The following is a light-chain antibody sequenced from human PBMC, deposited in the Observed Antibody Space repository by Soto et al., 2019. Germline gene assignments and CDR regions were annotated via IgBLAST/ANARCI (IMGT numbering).Light chain of an antibody. CDR1: SSDVGGYNY. CDR3: SLYTSSTTVI. Sequence: QSALTQPASVSGSPGQSITFSCTGTSSDVGGYNYVSWYQHHPGKAPKLMIYEVSNRPSGVSNRFSGSKSGNTASLTISGLQAEDEADYYCSLYTSSTTVIFGGGTKLTVL. J-gene: IGLJ2*01. CDR2: EVS. V-gene: IGLV2-14*01.